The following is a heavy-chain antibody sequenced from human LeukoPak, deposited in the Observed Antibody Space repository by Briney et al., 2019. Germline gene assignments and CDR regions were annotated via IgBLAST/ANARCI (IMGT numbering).Heavy chain of an antibody. Sequence: GGSLRLSCAASGFTFSSYWMHWVRQAPGKGLVWVSRINNDGGFTSYADSVKGRFTISRDNAKNSLYLQMNSLRAEDTAVYYCAREGITMVRGVNYYYMDVWGKGTTVTVSS. V-gene: IGHV3-74*01. D-gene: IGHD3-10*01. CDR2: INNDGGFT. CDR3: AREGITMVRGVNYYYMDV. J-gene: IGHJ6*03. CDR1: GFTFSSYW.